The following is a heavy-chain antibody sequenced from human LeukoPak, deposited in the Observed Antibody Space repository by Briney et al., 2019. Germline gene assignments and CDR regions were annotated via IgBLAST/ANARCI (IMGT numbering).Heavy chain of an antibody. D-gene: IGHD3-10*01. CDR2: INEYGSET. CDR3: ARDKDGSADY. J-gene: IGHJ4*02. Sequence: GGSLRLSCAASGFTFTGFWMSWVRQAPAKGLEWVAKINEYGSETYYVDSVKGRSTISRDNAKNSLYLQMNSLRAEDTAVYYCARDKDGSADYWGQGTLVTVSS. CDR1: GFTFTGFW. V-gene: IGHV3-7*01.